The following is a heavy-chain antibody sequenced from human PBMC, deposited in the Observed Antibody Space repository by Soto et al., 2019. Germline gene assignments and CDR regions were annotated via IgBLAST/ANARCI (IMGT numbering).Heavy chain of an antibody. V-gene: IGHV3-48*02. CDR2: ISSSSSTI. Sequence: PGGSLRLSCAASGFTLSSYSMNWVRQAPGKGLEWVSYISSSSSTIYYADSVKGRFTISRDNAKNSLYLQMNSLRDEDTAVYYCARVGGCSSTSCYEAYNWFDPWGQGTLVTVSS. D-gene: IGHD2-2*01. CDR3: ARVGGCSSTSCYEAYNWFDP. CDR1: GFTLSSYS. J-gene: IGHJ5*02.